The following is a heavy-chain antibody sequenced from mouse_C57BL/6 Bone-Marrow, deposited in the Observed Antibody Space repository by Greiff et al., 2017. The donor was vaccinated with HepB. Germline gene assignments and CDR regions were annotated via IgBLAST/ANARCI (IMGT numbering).Heavy chain of an antibody. D-gene: IGHD2-3*01. CDR3: ARDGYTGFAY. Sequence: QVQLQQSGAELARPGASVKLSCKASGYTFTSYGISWVKQRTGQGLEWIGEIYPRSGNTYYNEKFKGKATLTADKSSSTAYMELRSLPSEDAAVYFCARDGYTGFAYWGQGTLVTVSA. V-gene: IGHV1-81*01. CDR2: IYPRSGNT. J-gene: IGHJ3*01. CDR1: GYTFTSYG.